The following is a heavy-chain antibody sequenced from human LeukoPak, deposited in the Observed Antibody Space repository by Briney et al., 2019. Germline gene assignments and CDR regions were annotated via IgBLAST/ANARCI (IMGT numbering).Heavy chain of an antibody. Sequence: ATVTVSCKASGYTFTGYYMHWVRQAPGQGLEWMGWINPNSGGTNYAQKFQGRVTMTRDTSISTAYMELSRLRPDDTAVYYCAREYGGVGYHFDYWGQGTLVTVSS. D-gene: IGHD3-16*01. CDR1: GYTFTGYY. CDR2: INPNSGGT. CDR3: AREYGGVGYHFDY. J-gene: IGHJ4*02. V-gene: IGHV1-2*02.